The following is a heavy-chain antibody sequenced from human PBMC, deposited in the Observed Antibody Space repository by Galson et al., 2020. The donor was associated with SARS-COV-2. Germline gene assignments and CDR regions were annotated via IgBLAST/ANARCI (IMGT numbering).Heavy chain of an antibody. J-gene: IGHJ4*01. CDR2: IGGSGGVT. Sequence: GGSLRLSCSASGFTFDNYAMSWVRQAPGRGLEWVSGIGGSGGVTYYADYVKGRFTISRDNSKNTLYLQLNSLRAEDTAVYYCATDPTFYYDTSGYLFDFWGQRTLVTVSS. D-gene: IGHD3-22*01. CDR1: GFTFDNYA. CDR3: ATDPTFYYDTSGYLFDF. V-gene: IGHV3-23*01.